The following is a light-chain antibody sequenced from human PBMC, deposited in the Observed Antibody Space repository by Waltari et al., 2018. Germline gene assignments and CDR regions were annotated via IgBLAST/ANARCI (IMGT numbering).Light chain of an antibody. Sequence: QSVLTQPPSASGTPRQRVTISCSGSNSNIGRNTVNWYQQFPGTAPTLLVYNNFQRPSVVPDRFCGSKSDTSAYLAILGVRPEDEADYYCATWDDSLNGPVFGGGTKLTVL. V-gene: IGLV1-44*01. CDR3: ATWDDSLNGPV. CDR2: NNF. J-gene: IGLJ2*01. CDR1: NSNIGRNT.